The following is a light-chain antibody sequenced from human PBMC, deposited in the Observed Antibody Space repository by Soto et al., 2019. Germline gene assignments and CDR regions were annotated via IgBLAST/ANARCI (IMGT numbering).Light chain of an antibody. Sequence: IQMTQSPSSLSASVGGRVTITCRASQSISSYLNWYQQKPGKAPKLLIYGASTLQSGVPSRFSGSGSGTDFTLTISSLQPEDFVTYYCQQSFSTPLFTFGPGTKVDI. J-gene: IGKJ3*01. CDR3: QQSFSTPLFT. CDR1: QSISSY. V-gene: IGKV1-39*01. CDR2: GAS.